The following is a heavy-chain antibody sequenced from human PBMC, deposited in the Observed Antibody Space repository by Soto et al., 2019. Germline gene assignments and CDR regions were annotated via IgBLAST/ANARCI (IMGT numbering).Heavy chain of an antibody. Sequence: EVQLLESGGGLAQPGGSLRLSCAASGFTFNTYAMSWVRQAPGKGLEWVSTISVSGGSTYYADSVKGRFTISRDNSKNTLYLQMNSLRAEDTAVYYCAKGAAAGTRIGIIFDYWGQGTRVTVSS. J-gene: IGHJ4*02. CDR2: ISVSGGST. CDR3: AKGAAAGTRIGIIFDY. V-gene: IGHV3-23*01. CDR1: GFTFNTYA. D-gene: IGHD6-13*01.